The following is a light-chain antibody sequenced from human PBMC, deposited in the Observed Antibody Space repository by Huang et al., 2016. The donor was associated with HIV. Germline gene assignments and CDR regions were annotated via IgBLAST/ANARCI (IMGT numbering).Light chain of an antibody. V-gene: IGKV3-15*01. CDR1: RSVSTN. CDR3: HQYNNWLLS. Sequence: EIVMTQSPATLSVSPGERVTLSCRANRSVSTNLAWYQQRPGQAPRLLSYGSSTRAPGIPARFSGSGSGTDVSLTISSLQSEDFARYYCHQYNNWLLSFGGGTRVDI. CDR2: GSS. J-gene: IGKJ4*01.